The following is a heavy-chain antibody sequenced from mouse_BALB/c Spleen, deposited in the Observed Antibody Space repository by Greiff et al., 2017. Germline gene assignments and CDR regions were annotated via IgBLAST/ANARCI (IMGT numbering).Heavy chain of an antibody. D-gene: IGHD2-14*01. V-gene: IGHV1-54*01. CDR3: ARSRYDVKRFAY. CDR2: INPGSGGT. J-gene: IGHJ3*01. CDR1: GYAFTDYL. Sequence: VQLQQSGAELVRPGTSVKVSCKASGYAFTDYLIEWVKQRPGQGLEWIGVINPGSGGTNYNEKFKGKATLTADKSSSTAYMQLSSLTSDDSAVYFCARSRYDVKRFAYWGQGTLVTVSA.